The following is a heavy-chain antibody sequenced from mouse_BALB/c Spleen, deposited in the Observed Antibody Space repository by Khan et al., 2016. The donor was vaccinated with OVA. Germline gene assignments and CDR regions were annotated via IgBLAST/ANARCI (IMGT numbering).Heavy chain of an antibody. CDR2: IYPGTDNT. Sequence: QMQLEESGVELVRPGASVKLSCKTSGYTFTSYWIHWVKQRSGQGLEWIARIYPGTDNTYYSEKLKDKATLTADKSSSTAYMQLSSLKSEDSAVYFCAREEALYYFDYWGQGTTLTVSS. CDR3: AREEALYYFDY. V-gene: IGHV1-76*01. J-gene: IGHJ2*01. D-gene: IGHD3-2*02. CDR1: GYTFTSYW.